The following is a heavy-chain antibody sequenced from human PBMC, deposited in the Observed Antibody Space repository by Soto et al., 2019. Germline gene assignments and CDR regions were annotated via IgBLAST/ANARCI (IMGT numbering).Heavy chain of an antibody. D-gene: IGHD3-10*01. CDR1: GFTFSSYA. Sequence: EVQLLESGGGLVQPGGSLRLSCAASGFTFSSYAMSWVRQAPGKGLEWVAAISGSGGSTYYADSVKGRFTISRDNSKNTLYLQMNSLRAEDKAVYYCAKDYPYGSGSYYHFDDWGQGTMVTVSS. J-gene: IGHJ4*02. V-gene: IGHV3-23*01. CDR2: ISGSGGST. CDR3: AKDYPYGSGSYYHFDD.